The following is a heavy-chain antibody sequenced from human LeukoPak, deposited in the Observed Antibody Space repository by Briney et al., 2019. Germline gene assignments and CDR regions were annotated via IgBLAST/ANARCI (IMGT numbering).Heavy chain of an antibody. D-gene: IGHD5-24*01. V-gene: IGHV4-61*02. J-gene: IGHJ4*02. CDR1: GGSISSGSYY. CDR3: ARDRTGDGYNPFDY. CDR2: IYTSGST. Sequence: SETLSLTCTVSGGSISSGSYYWSWIRQPAGKEREWIGRIYTSGSTNYNPSLKSRVTISVDTSKNQFSLKLSSVTAADTAVYYCARDRTGDGYNPFDYWGQGSLVTVSS.